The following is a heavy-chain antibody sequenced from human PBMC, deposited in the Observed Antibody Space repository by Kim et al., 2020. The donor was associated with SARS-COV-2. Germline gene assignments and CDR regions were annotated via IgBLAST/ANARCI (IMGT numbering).Heavy chain of an antibody. CDR2: IRSKAYGGTT. Sequence: GGSLRLSCTASGFTFGDYAMSWFRQAPGKGLEWVGFIRSKAYGGTTEYAASVKGRFTISRDDSKSIAYLQMNSLKTEDTAVYYCTRDFDGDFDWLFVRNWFDPWGQGTLVTVSS. CDR1: GFTFGDYA. J-gene: IGHJ5*02. V-gene: IGHV3-49*03. CDR3: TRDFDGDFDWLFVRNWFDP. D-gene: IGHD3-9*01.